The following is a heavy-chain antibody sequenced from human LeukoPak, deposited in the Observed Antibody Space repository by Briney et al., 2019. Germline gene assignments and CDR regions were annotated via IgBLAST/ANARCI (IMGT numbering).Heavy chain of an antibody. J-gene: IGHJ6*03. D-gene: IGHD3-10*01. CDR2: ISSSSSTI. V-gene: IGHV3-48*01. Sequence: PGGSLRLSCAASGFTFSNYEMNWVRQAPGKGLEWVSYISSSSSTIYYADSVKGRFTISRDNAKNSLYLQMNSLRAEDTAVYYCAREGYYGSGSYYKGYYYYMDVWGKGTTVTVSS. CDR1: GFTFSNYE. CDR3: AREGYYGSGSYYKGYYYYMDV.